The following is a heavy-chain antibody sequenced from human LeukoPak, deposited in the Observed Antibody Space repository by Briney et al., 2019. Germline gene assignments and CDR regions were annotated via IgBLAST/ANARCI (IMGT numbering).Heavy chain of an antibody. D-gene: IGHD2-2*01. V-gene: IGHV4-34*01. CDR2: INARGDT. J-gene: IGHJ5*02. CDR1: GWSFNDYY. CDR3: ARGQVPAARGYNWFDP. Sequence: SSETLSLTCAVSGWSFNDYYWNWIRQPPGKGLEXXXXINARGDTNYNPSLKSRVTISVDTSKKQFSLRLTSMIAADTALYYCARGQVPAARGYNWFDPWGQGTLVTVSS.